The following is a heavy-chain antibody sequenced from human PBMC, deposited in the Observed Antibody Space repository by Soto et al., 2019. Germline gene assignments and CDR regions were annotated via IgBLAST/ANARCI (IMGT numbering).Heavy chain of an antibody. D-gene: IGHD2-15*01. Sequence: EVQLVETGGGLIQPGGSLRLSCAVSGFIVSDNYMTWVRQAPGKGLEWVSVIYSGGSTFYADSVKGRFTISRDTSKNTLHLQMSSLRAGDTAIYYCARGGGGTLRPYDHWGQGTLVTVSS. CDR2: IYSGGST. CDR1: GFIVSDNY. V-gene: IGHV3-53*02. J-gene: IGHJ4*02. CDR3: ARGGGGTLRPYDH.